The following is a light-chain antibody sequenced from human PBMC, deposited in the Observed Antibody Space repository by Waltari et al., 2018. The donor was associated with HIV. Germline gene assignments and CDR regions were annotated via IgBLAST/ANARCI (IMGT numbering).Light chain of an antibody. V-gene: IGLV2-14*01. J-gene: IGLJ1*01. CDR1: SSDVGGYNY. Sequence: QSALTQPASVSGSPGQSITISCTGTSSDVGGYNYVFWYQQHPGKAPKLMIYEVTNRPSGVSNRFSGSKSDTSASLAITGLQAEDEADYYCQSWDDSLSGYVFGTGSKVTVL. CDR2: EVT. CDR3: QSWDDSLSGYV.